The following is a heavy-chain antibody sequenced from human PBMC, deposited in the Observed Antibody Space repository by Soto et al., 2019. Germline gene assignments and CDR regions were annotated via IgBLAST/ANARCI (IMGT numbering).Heavy chain of an antibody. D-gene: IGHD2-8*01. V-gene: IGHV1-18*01. CDR3: ARFLYCTNGVCSNFDY. CDR1: GYTFTSYG. J-gene: IGHJ4*02. CDR2: ISAYNGNT. Sequence: ASVKVSCKASGYTFTSYGISWVRQAPGQGLEWMGWISAYNGNTNYAQKLQGRVTMTTVTSTSTAYMELRSLRSDDTAVYYCARFLYCTNGVCSNFDYWGQGTLVTVSS.